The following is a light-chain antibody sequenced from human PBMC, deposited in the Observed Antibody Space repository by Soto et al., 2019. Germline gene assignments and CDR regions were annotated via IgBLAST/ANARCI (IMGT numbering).Light chain of an antibody. CDR3: QQSYSLPWT. V-gene: IGKV1-39*01. CDR1: QSITSY. Sequence: DIQMTQSPSSLSASVGDTVSITCRASQSITSYLNWYQQKPGKAPRLLIFAASSLESGVPSRFSGSASATHCTLTISSLQPEDFATYYCQQSYSLPWTFGQGTKVEIK. J-gene: IGKJ1*01. CDR2: AAS.